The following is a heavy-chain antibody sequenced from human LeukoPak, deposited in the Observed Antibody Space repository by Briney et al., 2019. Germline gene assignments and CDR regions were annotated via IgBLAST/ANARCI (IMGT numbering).Heavy chain of an antibody. Sequence: PSETLSLTCTVSGGSISSRSYYWGWIRQPPGKGLEWIGTIYYNGNTYYNPSLKSRVTISEDTSRNQFSLKLSSVTAADTAIYYCARLPSGYTSSLGVFDYWGQGTLVTASS. CDR2: IYYNGNT. CDR3: ARLPSGYTSSLGVFDY. D-gene: IGHD6-13*01. CDR1: GGSISSRSYY. J-gene: IGHJ4*02. V-gene: IGHV4-39*01.